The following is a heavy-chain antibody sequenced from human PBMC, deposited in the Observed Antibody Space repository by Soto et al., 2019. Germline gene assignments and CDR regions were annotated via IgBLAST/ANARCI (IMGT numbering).Heavy chain of an antibody. V-gene: IGHV5-51*01. J-gene: IGHJ4*02. CDR2: IYPGDSDT. CDR3: AKHEGYCSTTSCSNFDY. CDR1: GFTFTIYW. Sequence: GESLKISCNGSGFTFTIYWIAWVRQMPGKGLEWMGIIYPGDSDTSYSPSSQGQVTISADKSINTAYLHWSSLKASDTAIYYCAKHEGYCSTTSCSNFDYWGQGTLVTVSS. D-gene: IGHD2-2*01.